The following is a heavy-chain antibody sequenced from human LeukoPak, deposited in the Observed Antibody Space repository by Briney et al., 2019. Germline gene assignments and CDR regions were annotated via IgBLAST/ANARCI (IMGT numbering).Heavy chain of an antibody. Sequence: PGGSLRLSCAASGFTFSSYAMSWVRQAPGKGLEWVSAISGSGGSTYYADSVKGRFTISRDNSKNTLYLQMNSLRAEDTAVYYCAKDDENYDILTGYYDYWGQGTLVTVSS. J-gene: IGHJ4*02. V-gene: IGHV3-23*01. CDR1: GFTFSSYA. CDR2: ISGSGGST. D-gene: IGHD3-9*01. CDR3: AKDDENYDILTGYYDY.